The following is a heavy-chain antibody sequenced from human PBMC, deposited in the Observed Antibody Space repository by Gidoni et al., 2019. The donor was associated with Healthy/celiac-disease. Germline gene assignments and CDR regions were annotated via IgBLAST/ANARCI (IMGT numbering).Heavy chain of an antibody. CDR2: IYTSGST. CDR1: GGSISSGSYY. J-gene: IGHJ4*02. Sequence: QVQLQESGPGLVKPSQTLSLTCTVSGGSISSGSYYWSWIRQPAGKGLEWVGRIYTSGSTNYNPPLKSLVTISVDTSKNQFSLNLSSVTAADTAVYYCARETPGSIGVWGALIDYWGQGTLVTVSS. V-gene: IGHV4-61*02. CDR3: ARETPGSIGVWGALIDY. D-gene: IGHD3-10*01.